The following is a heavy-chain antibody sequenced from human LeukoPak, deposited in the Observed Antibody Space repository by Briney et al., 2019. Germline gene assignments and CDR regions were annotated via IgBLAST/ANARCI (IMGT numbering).Heavy chain of an antibody. CDR2: IYKTGST. CDR1: GFTFSSYG. V-gene: IGHV4-39*01. J-gene: IGHJ4*02. D-gene: IGHD3-10*01. CDR3: TRHQTNNYGPGTPFDF. Sequence: GSLRLSCAASGFTFSSYGMSWVRQAPGKGLEWIGSIYKTGSTNYSPSLKSRVFISVDTSNNQFSLKLSSVTAADTAVYFCTRHQTNNYGPGTPFDFWGQGTLVSVSS.